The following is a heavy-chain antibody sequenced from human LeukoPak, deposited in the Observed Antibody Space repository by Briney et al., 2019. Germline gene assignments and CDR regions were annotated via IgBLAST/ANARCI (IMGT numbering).Heavy chain of an antibody. CDR2: MNLNSGGT. J-gene: IGHJ4*02. V-gene: IGHV1-2*02. CDR1: GYTFTGYY. Sequence: GASVRVSCKASGYTFTGYYMHWVRQASGQGLEWMGWMNLNSGGTKYAKKFHCRVIITRDASIRTACMELSRLRSDDTAVYYCARGRRVPQHLVGDYWGQGTLVTVSS. CDR3: ARGRRVPQHLVGDY. D-gene: IGHD6-13*01.